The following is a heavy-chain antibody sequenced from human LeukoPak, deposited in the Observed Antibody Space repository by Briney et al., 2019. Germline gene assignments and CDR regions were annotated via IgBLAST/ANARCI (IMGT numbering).Heavy chain of an antibody. CDR3: ARDRGDGYPAYYFDY. CDR2: ISYDGSNK. D-gene: IGHD5-24*01. V-gene: IGHV3-30-3*01. CDR1: GFTFSSYA. J-gene: IGHJ4*02. Sequence: GGSLRLSCAASGFTFSSYAMHWVRQAPGKGLEWVAVISYDGSNKYYADSVKGRFTISRDNSKNTLYLQMNSLRAEDTAVYYCARDRGDGYPAYYFDYWGQGTLVTVSS.